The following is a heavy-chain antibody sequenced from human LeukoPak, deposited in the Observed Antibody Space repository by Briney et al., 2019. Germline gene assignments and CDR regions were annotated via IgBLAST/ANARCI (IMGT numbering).Heavy chain of an antibody. CDR1: GFTFDDYA. CDR2: ISWNSGSI. Sequence: GGSLRLSCAASGFTFDDYAMHWVRQAPGKGLEWVSGISWNSGSIGYADSVKGRFTISRDNAKNSLYLQMNSLRAEDTALYYCAKDNPAGTGHRWFDPWGQGTLVTVSS. J-gene: IGHJ5*02. V-gene: IGHV3-9*01. D-gene: IGHD6-13*01. CDR3: AKDNPAGTGHRWFDP.